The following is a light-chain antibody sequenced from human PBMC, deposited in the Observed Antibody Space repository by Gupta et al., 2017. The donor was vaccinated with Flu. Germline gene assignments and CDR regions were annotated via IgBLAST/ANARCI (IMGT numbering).Light chain of an antibody. J-gene: IGKJ3*01. CDR2: LGS. CDR1: QSLLHSDGYNY. V-gene: IGKV2-28*01. CDR3: MQALQTPWT. Sequence: DIVMTQSPVSLPVTPGEPASIFCRSSQSLLHSDGYNYLDWYLQRPGQSPQLLIYLGSNRASGVPDRFSGSGSGTDFTLKISRVEAEDVGIYYCMQALQTPWTFGPGTKVDI.